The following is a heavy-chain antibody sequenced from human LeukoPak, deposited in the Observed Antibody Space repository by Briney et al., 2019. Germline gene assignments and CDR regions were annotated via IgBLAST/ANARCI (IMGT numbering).Heavy chain of an antibody. CDR2: IIPIFGTA. CDR3: ANGHYYDRYYFDY. D-gene: IGHD3-22*01. V-gene: IGHV1-69*05. Sequence: SVKVSCKASGGAFSSYAISWVRQAPGQGLEWMGGIIPIFGTANYAQKFQGRVTITTDESTSTAYMELSSLRSEDTAVYYCANGHYYDRYYFDYWGQGTLVTVSS. J-gene: IGHJ4*02. CDR1: GGAFSSYA.